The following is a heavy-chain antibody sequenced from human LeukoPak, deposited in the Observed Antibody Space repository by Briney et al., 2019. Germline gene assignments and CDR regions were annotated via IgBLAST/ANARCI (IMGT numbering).Heavy chain of an antibody. CDR2: IIVGSGRT. V-gene: IGHV1-58*02. CDR3: AADMERYNWNLAGFDI. Sequence: ASVKVSCKASGFTFSNSAIQWVRQARGQRLEWIGWIIVGSGRTHYAQNLQERLTITRDMSTNTAYMELSSLRSEDTAVYYCAADMERYNWNLAGFDIWGQGTMVTVSS. CDR1: GFTFSNSA. D-gene: IGHD1-20*01. J-gene: IGHJ3*02.